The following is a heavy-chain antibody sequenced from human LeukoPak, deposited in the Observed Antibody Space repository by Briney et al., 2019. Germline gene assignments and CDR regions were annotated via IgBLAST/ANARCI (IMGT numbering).Heavy chain of an antibody. V-gene: IGHV3-23*01. J-gene: IGHJ4*02. Sequence: GGSLRLSCAASGFSLSSFVMSWVCPAPGEGLWWVSAICGSVGSTYYADSVKGGFTISRDNAKNTLYLQMNSLKAEDTAVYYCAKVLVEDKTYWGQGTLVTVSS. CDR1: GFSLSSFV. CDR3: AKVLVEDKTY. D-gene: IGHD6-6*01. CDR2: ICGSVGST.